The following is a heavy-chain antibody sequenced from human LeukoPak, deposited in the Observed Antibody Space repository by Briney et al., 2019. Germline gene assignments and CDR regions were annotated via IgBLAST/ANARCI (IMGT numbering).Heavy chain of an antibody. CDR3: ARSTVTGRYFDY. CDR2: IYYSGST. D-gene: IGHD4-17*01. J-gene: IGHJ4*02. V-gene: IGHV4-39*01. Sequence: SETLSLTCTVSGGSISSSSYYWGWIRQPPGKGLEWIGSIYYSGSTYYNPSLMSRVTISVDTSKNQFSLKLSSATAADTAVYYCARSTVTGRYFDYWGQGTLVTVSS. CDR1: GGSISSSSYY.